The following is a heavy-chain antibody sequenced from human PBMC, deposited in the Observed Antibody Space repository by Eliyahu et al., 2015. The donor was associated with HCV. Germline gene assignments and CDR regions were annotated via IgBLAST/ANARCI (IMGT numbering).Heavy chain of an antibody. CDR3: AHSGNDFWSGYYYYYYGMDV. V-gene: IGHV2-5*02. Sequence: QITLKESGPTLVKPTQTLTLTCTFSGFSLSTSGVGVGWIRQPPGKALEWLALIYWDDDKRYSPSLKSRLTITKDTSKNQVVLTMTNMDPVDTATYYCAHSGNDFWSGYYYYYYGMDVWGQGTTVTVSS. D-gene: IGHD3-3*01. CDR2: IYWDDDK. CDR1: GFSLSTSGVG. J-gene: IGHJ6*02.